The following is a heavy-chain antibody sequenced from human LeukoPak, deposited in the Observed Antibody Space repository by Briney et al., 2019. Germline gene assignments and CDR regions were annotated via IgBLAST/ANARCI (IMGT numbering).Heavy chain of an antibody. CDR3: ATGHCSSTSCPIDY. CDR2: INPNSGGT. J-gene: IGHJ4*02. V-gene: IGHV1-2*02. Sequence: ASVKVSCKASGGTFSSYAISWVRQAPGQGLEWMGWINPNSGGTNYAQKFQGRVTMTRDTSISTAYMELSRLRSDDTAVYYCATGHCSSTSCPIDYWGQGTLVTVSS. CDR1: GGTFSSYA. D-gene: IGHD2-2*01.